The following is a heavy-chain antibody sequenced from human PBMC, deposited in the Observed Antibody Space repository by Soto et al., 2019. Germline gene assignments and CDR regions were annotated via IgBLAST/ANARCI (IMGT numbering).Heavy chain of an antibody. V-gene: IGHV4-39*02. D-gene: IGHD2-21*01. CDR2: IYYSGST. J-gene: IGHJ4*02. CDR3: ARLRLWSTYYFAY. Sequence: QLQLQESGPGLVKPSETLSLTCTVSGGSISSSSYYWGWIRQPPGKGLEWIGSIYYSGSTYYNPFPKLLATVSVDTSTNHFSLRLSSVTAADTAVYYCARLRLWSTYYFAYWVQGTLVTVSS. CDR1: GGSISSSSYY.